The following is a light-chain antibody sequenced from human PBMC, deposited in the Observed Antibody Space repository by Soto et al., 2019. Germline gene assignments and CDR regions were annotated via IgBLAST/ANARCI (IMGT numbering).Light chain of an antibody. CDR2: GVS. V-gene: IGKV2D-29*01. CDR3: MQGIQLPNT. J-gene: IGKJ5*01. Sequence: DIVMTQTPLSLSVTLGQPASISCKSSQGLLHSDGKTYLYWFLQKPGQPPQLLMYGVSNRLSGVPDRFSGSGSGTDFTLRISLVEADDVGVYYCMQGIQLPNTFGQGTRREIK. CDR1: QGLLHSDGKTY.